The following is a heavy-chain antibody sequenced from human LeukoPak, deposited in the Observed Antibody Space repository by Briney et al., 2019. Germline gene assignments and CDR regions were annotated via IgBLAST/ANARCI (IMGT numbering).Heavy chain of an antibody. D-gene: IGHD3-10*02. J-gene: IGHJ4*02. CDR3: ATMFGESSDFDH. CDR2: LHSSGVT. V-gene: IGHV4-4*07. CDR1: GGSISAYY. Sequence: SETLSLTCVVSGGSISAYYWNWIRQPPGKGLEWIGRLHSSGVTTSNPSLMSRASMSLDTSRTHFTLKLTSVTAADTAIYYCATMFGESSDFDHWGQGTLVTVSS.